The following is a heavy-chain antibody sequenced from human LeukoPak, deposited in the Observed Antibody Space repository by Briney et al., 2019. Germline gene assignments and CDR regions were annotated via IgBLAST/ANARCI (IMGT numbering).Heavy chain of an antibody. V-gene: IGHV3-30*04. Sequence: GGSLRLSCAASGFTFSSYAMHWVSQAPGKGLEWVAVISYDGSNKYYADSVKGRFTISRDNSKNTLYLQMNSLRAEDTAVYYCAREVPFKAGAFDYWGQGTLVTVSS. CDR1: GFTFSSYA. CDR2: ISYDGSNK. CDR3: AREVPFKAGAFDY. J-gene: IGHJ4*02. D-gene: IGHD6-19*01.